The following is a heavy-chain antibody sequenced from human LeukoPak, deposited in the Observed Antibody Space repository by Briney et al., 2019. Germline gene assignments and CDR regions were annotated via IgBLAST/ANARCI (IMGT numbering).Heavy chain of an antibody. CDR2: ISYDGSNK. CDR1: GFTFSSYA. CDR3: AREVEGMDV. J-gene: IGHJ6*02. D-gene: IGHD2-15*01. Sequence: GSLRLSCAASGFTFSSYAMHRVRQAPGKGLEWVTVISYDGSNKYYADTVKGRFTISRDNSKYTLYLQMNSLRAEDTAVYYCAREVEGMDVWGQGTTVTVSS. V-gene: IGHV3-30-3*01.